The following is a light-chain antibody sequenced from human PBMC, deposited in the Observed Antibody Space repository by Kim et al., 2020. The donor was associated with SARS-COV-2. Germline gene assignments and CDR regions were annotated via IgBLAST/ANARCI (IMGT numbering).Light chain of an antibody. V-gene: IGKV3-11*01. CDR3: QQRNNWPHLT. CDR2: DAS. J-gene: IGKJ4*01. CDR1: QSISRY. Sequence: SPRERATLSCRASQSISRYVAWYQQKPGQAPRLLIYDASNRATGIPARFSGSGSGTDFTLTISSLQSEDFAVYYCQQRNNWPHLTFGGGTKVDIK.